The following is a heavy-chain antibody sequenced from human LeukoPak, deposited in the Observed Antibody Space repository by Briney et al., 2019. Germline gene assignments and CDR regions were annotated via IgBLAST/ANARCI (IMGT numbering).Heavy chain of an antibody. CDR1: GYTFTSYG. V-gene: IGHV1-18*01. CDR2: ISAYNGNT. D-gene: IGHD3-3*01. J-gene: IGHJ3*02. CDR3: ARDRTIFGVAGYAFDI. Sequence: ASVKVSCKASGYTFTSYGISWVRQAPGQGLEWMGWISAYNGNTNYAQKLQGRVTMTTDTSTSTAYMELRSLRSDDTAVYYCARDRTIFGVAGYAFDIWGQGTMVTVSS.